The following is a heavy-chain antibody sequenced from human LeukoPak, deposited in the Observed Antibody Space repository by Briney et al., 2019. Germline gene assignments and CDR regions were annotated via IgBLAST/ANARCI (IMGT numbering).Heavy chain of an antibody. J-gene: IGHJ4*02. CDR1: GGSFSGYY. CDR2: INHSGST. Sequence: SETLSFTCAVYGGSFSGYYWSWIRQPPGKGLEWIGEINHSGSTNYNPSLKSRVTISVDTSKNQFSLKLSSVTAADTAVYYCASLVRFDYWGQGTLVTVSS. D-gene: IGHD6-13*01. V-gene: IGHV4-34*01. CDR3: ASLVRFDY.